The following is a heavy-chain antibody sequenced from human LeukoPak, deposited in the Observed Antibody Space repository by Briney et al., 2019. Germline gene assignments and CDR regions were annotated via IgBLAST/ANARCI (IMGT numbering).Heavy chain of an antibody. Sequence: ASVEVSCKASGYTFTGYYMHWVRQASGQGLEWMGWINPNSGGTNYAQKFQGWVTMTRDTSISTAHMELSRLRSDDTAVYYCARDYGDYKFDYWGQGTLVTVSS. D-gene: IGHD4-17*01. CDR1: GYTFTGYY. V-gene: IGHV1-2*04. CDR3: ARDYGDYKFDY. CDR2: INPNSGGT. J-gene: IGHJ4*02.